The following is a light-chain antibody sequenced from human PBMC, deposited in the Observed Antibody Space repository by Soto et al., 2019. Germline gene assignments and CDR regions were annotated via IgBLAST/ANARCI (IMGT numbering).Light chain of an antibody. CDR2: IAS. J-gene: IGKJ1*01. V-gene: IGKV1-6*01. CDR1: QDINRS. Sequence: AIQVTQSTSALYASEGGRVTITWRASQDINRSLSWYQQKPGKAPKVLIYIASRLQSGVPSRFSGRGSGTDFSLTISTLQPEDFATYYCLLAFRFLRAFGEGTKVDIK. CDR3: LLAFRFLRA.